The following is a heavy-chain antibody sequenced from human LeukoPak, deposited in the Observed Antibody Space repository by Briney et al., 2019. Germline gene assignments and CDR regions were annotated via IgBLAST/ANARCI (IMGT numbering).Heavy chain of an antibody. V-gene: IGHV1-18*01. Sequence: GASVNVSPKACGYTFTSYGISCVRQAPGQGLEWMGWISAYNGNTNYAQKLQGRVTMTTDTSTSTAYMELSSLRSDDTAVYYCARDEQQWLVRAYYFGYWGQGTLVTVSS. J-gene: IGHJ4*02. CDR1: GYTFTSYG. CDR2: ISAYNGNT. CDR3: ARDEQQWLVRAYYFGY. D-gene: IGHD6-19*01.